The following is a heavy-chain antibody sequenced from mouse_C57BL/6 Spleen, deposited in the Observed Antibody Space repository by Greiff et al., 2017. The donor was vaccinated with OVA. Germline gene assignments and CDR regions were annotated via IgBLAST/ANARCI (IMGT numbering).Heavy chain of an antibody. Sequence: EVQLQESGGGLVQPGGSLKLSCAASGFTFSDYYMYWVRQTPEKRLEWVAYISNGGGSTYYPDTVKGRFTISRDNAKNTLYLQLSRLKSEDTAMYYGARLYDYDDGYFDYWGQGTTLTVSS. CDR3: ARLYDYDDGYFDY. CDR2: ISNGGGST. D-gene: IGHD2-4*01. J-gene: IGHJ2*01. V-gene: IGHV5-12*01. CDR1: GFTFSDYY.